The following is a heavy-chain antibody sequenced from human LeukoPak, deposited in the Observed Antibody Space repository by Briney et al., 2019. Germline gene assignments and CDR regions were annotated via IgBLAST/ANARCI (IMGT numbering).Heavy chain of an antibody. D-gene: IGHD1-26*01. CDR2: INPNSGGT. CDR3: ARPSGWELLLDAFDI. Sequence: ASVKVSCKASGYTFTGYYMHWVRQAPGQGLEWMGWINPNSGGTNYAQKFQGRVTMTRDTSISTAYMELSRLRSDDTAVYYCARPSGWELLLDAFDIWGQGTMVTVSS. V-gene: IGHV1-2*02. J-gene: IGHJ3*02. CDR1: GYTFTGYY.